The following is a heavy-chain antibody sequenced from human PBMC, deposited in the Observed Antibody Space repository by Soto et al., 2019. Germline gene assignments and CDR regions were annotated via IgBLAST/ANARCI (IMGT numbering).Heavy chain of an antibody. CDR3: ARGDSTDCSNGVCSFFYNHDMDV. Sequence: ASLKVPCKYSGYIFTDYHIQWVRQAPGQGLEWLGRINPKSGGTSTAQKFQGWVTMTTDTSISTASMELTRLTSDDTAIYYCARGDSTDCSNGVCSFFYNHDMDVWGQGTTVNVSS. V-gene: IGHV1-2*04. CDR1: GYIFTDYH. D-gene: IGHD2-8*01. CDR2: INPKSGGT. J-gene: IGHJ6*02.